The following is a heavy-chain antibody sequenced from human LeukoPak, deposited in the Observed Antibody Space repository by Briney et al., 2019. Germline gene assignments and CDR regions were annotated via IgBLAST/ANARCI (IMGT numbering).Heavy chain of an antibody. CDR1: GVSINTCCYY. D-gene: IGHD5-18*01. J-gene: IGHJ4*02. CDR3: ARGRSYGLDFDS. Sequence: SETLSLTCDVSGVSINTCCYYWTWIRQPPGKGLEWIGYKYYSGSTRYNSSLRSRLTISLDTSKNQFPLRLTSVTAADTAVYYCARGRSYGLDFDSWGPGTLVIVSS. V-gene: IGHV4-61*01. CDR2: KYYSGST.